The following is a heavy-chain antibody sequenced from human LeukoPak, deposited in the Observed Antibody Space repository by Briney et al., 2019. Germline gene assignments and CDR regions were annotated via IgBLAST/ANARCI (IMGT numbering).Heavy chain of an antibody. CDR1: GGSISSGGYY. Sequence: SQTLSLTCTVSGGSISSGGYYWSWIRQHPGKGLEWIGYIYYSGSTYHNPSLKSRVTISVDTSKNQFSLKLSSVTAVDTAVYYCARKDIVAWFDPWGQGTLVTVSS. CDR3: ARKDIVAWFDP. V-gene: IGHV4-31*03. J-gene: IGHJ5*02. CDR2: IYYSGST. D-gene: IGHD2-15*01.